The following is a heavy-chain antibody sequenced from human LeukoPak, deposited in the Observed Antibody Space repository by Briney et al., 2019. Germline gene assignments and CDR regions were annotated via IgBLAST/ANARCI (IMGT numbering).Heavy chain of an antibody. CDR1: AYTFTGYY. Sequence: GSVRVSCKASAYTFTGYYMHWVRQAPGQGGGWMGWINPDCGGTNYAQNFQGRVTITSDTSISIAYMEVSRLRSDYTAVYYCAREGSGWYVNFDYWGQVTLVTVSS. D-gene: IGHD6-19*01. CDR2: INPDCGGT. CDR3: AREGSGWYVNFDY. V-gene: IGHV1-2*02. J-gene: IGHJ4*02.